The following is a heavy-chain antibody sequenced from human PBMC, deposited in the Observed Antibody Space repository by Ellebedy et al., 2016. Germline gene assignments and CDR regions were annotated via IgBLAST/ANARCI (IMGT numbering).Heavy chain of an antibody. CDR3: AKDRDDYGDYVFDY. J-gene: IGHJ4*02. Sequence: GGSLRLXXATSGFTFSNFFMSWVRQTPGKGLEWVSTIISDGGSTHFADSVKGRFTISRDNSKNTLYLQMDSLRADDTAVYYCAKDRDDYGDYVFDYWGQGTLVTVSS. CDR2: IISDGGST. V-gene: IGHV3-23*01. CDR1: GFTFSNFF. D-gene: IGHD4-17*01.